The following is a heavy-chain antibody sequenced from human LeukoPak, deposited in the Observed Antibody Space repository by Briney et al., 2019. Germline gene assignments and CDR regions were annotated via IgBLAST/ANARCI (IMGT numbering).Heavy chain of an antibody. CDR1: GFTFSSYA. Sequence: GGSLRLSCAASGFTFSSYAMSWVRQAPGKGLEWVSGISGSGVSTYYADSAKGRFTISRDNSKNNLYLQMNSLRAEDTAVYYCAKGLDIVVVVATLDYWGQGTLVTVSS. J-gene: IGHJ4*02. V-gene: IGHV3-23*01. D-gene: IGHD2-15*01. CDR2: ISGSGVST. CDR3: AKGLDIVVVVATLDY.